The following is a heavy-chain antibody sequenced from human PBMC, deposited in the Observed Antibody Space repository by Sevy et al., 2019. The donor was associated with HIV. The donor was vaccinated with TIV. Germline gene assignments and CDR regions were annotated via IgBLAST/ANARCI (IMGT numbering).Heavy chain of an antibody. Sequence: GGSLRLSCAASGFTFSGYWMSWVRQVPGKGLQWVANINQDGSKNEFVDSVKGRFTIPRDNPKNSVDLQMNSLRAEDTAVYYCAREGAGGFDYWGQGTLVTVSS. V-gene: IGHV3-7*01. CDR3: AREGAGGFDY. J-gene: IGHJ4*02. CDR1: GFTFSGYW. D-gene: IGHD2-15*01. CDR2: INQDGSKN.